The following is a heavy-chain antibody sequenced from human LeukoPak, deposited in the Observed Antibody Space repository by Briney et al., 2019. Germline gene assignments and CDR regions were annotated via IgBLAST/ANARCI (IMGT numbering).Heavy chain of an antibody. D-gene: IGHD3-3*01. CDR3: ARGGGRSGSNWFDP. CDR2: ISWNSGSI. CDR1: GFTFDDYA. Sequence: GGSLRLSCAASGFTFDDYAMHWVRQAPGKGLEWVSGISWNSGSIGYADSVKGRFTISRDNAKNSLYLQMNSLRAEDMALYYCARGGGRSGSNWFDPWGQGTLVTVSS. J-gene: IGHJ5*02. V-gene: IGHV3-9*03.